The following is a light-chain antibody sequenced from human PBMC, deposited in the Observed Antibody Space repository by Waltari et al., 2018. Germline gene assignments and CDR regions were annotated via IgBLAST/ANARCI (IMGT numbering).Light chain of an antibody. CDR3: QQRGDWPRLT. V-gene: IGKV3-11*01. Sequence: EIVLTQSPGTLSLSPGERATLSCRASQSVSSYLAWYQQKPGQAPRLLIYDTAKRATGSPARCSGSGSGTDFTLTISSLEPEDFAVYYCQQRGDWPRLTFGQGTKVEIK. J-gene: IGKJ1*01. CDR1: QSVSSY. CDR2: DTA.